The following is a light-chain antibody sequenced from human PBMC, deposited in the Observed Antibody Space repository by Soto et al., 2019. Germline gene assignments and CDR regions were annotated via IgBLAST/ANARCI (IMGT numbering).Light chain of an antibody. J-gene: IGKJ1*01. CDR2: KAS. Sequence: DIQMTQSPSTLFASVGDRVAITCRASQSISTLLAWYQQKPGKAPNLLIYKASSLESGVPSRFSGSGSGTQFTLTISSLQPDDFATYYCQHYYSYPWTFGQGTKVEIK. CDR3: QHYYSYPWT. CDR1: QSISTL. V-gene: IGKV1-5*03.